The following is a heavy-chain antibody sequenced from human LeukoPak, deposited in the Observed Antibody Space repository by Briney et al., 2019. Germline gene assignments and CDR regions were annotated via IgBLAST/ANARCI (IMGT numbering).Heavy chain of an antibody. J-gene: IGHJ4*02. D-gene: IGHD5-18*01. Sequence: GGSLRLSCAASGFTFSDYYMSWIRQAPGKGLEWVSYISSRGSTMYYADSVKGRFTISRDNAKNSLYLQMNSLRAEDTAVYYCARDIRRGYSYGYAGGFDYWAREPWSPSPQ. CDR2: ISSRGSTM. CDR3: ARDIRRGYSYGYAGGFDY. CDR1: GFTFSDYY. V-gene: IGHV3-11*01.